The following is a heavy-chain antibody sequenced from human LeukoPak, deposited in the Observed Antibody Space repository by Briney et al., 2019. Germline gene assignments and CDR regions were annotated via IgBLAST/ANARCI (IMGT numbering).Heavy chain of an antibody. J-gene: IGHJ3*02. Sequence: SETLSLTCTASGGSISSYYWSWIRQPAGKGLEWIGRIYTSGSTNYNPSLKSRVTMSVDTSKNQFSLKLSSVTAADTAVYYCARDLYSSSWPHFDIWGQGAMVTVSS. D-gene: IGHD6-13*01. CDR1: GGSISSYY. CDR2: IYTSGST. V-gene: IGHV4-4*07. CDR3: ARDLYSSSWPHFDI.